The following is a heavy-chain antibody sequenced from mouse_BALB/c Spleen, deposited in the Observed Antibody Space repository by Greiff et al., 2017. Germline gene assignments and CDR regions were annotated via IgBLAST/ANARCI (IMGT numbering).Heavy chain of an antibody. D-gene: IGHD4-1*01. Sequence: VQLQQTGAELVRSGASVKLSCTASGFYINDYYMHWVKQRPGQGLEWIGYIDPEYGDTGYTPKFKGKATMTADTSSSTAYLQLSSLTSEDSAVYYCNRWDDPSGLAYWGQGTSVTVSS. J-gene: IGHJ4*01. CDR1: GFYINDYY. V-gene: IGHV14-4*02. CDR3: NRWDDPSGLAY. CDR2: IDPEYGDT.